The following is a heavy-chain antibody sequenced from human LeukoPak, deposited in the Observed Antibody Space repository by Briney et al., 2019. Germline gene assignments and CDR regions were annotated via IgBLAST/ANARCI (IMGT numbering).Heavy chain of an antibody. Sequence: PSETLSLTCAVYGGSFSGYYWSWIRQPPGKGLEWIGEINHSGSTNYNPSLKSRVTISVDTSKNQFSLKLSSVTGADTAVYYCAREYYDILTSQSNWGQGTLVTVSS. CDR2: INHSGST. CDR1: GGSFSGYY. J-gene: IGHJ4*02. CDR3: AREYYDILTSQSN. D-gene: IGHD3-9*01. V-gene: IGHV4-34*01.